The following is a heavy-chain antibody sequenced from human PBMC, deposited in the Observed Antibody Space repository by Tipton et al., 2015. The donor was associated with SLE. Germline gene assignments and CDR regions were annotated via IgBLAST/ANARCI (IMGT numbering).Heavy chain of an antibody. D-gene: IGHD3-10*01. CDR2: IRYDGSNR. V-gene: IGHV3-30*02. CDR1: GFTFSSYG. Sequence: SLRLSCAASGFTFSSYGMHWVRQAPGKGLEWVAFIRYDGSNRYYADSVKGRFTISRDNSKNTLYVQMNSLRAEDTAVYYCARGSSDAFDIWGQGTMVTVSS. CDR3: ARGSSDAFDI. J-gene: IGHJ3*02.